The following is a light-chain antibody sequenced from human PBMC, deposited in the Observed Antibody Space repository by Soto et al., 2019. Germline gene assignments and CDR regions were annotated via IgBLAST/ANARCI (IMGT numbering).Light chain of an antibody. Sequence: EIGMTQSASTLSVSPGERATLSCGTSQSVGSDLAWYQQKPGQAPRLLIYGASTRATGIPARFSGSGCATEFTPTISSLQSEDFALYYCQQYNNWPPITFGQGTRLEIK. CDR3: QQYNNWPPIT. J-gene: IGKJ5*01. CDR1: QSVGSD. V-gene: IGKV3-15*01. CDR2: GAS.